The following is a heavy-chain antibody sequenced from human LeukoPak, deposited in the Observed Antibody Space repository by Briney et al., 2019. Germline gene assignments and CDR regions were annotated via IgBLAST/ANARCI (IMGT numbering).Heavy chain of an antibody. CDR2: ISGSGGST. Sequence: GGSLRLSCAASGFTFSSYAMSWVRQAPGKGLEWVSAISGSGGSTYYADSVKGRFTISRDNSKNTLYLQMNSLRAEDTAVYYCAKDGLLWFGEFYFDYWGQGTLVTVSS. CDR1: GFTFSSYA. J-gene: IGHJ4*02. CDR3: AKDGLLWFGEFYFDY. V-gene: IGHV3-23*01. D-gene: IGHD3-10*01.